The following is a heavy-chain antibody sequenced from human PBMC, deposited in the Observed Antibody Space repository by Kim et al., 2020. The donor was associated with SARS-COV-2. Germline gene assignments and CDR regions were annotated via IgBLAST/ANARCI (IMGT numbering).Heavy chain of an antibody. Sequence: SETLSLTCTVSGGSISSYYWSWIRQPAGKGLEWIGRIYTSGSTNYNPSLKSRVTMSVDTSKNQFSLKLSSVTAADTAVYYCARGAEYYDFWSGYYLRENNWFDPWGQGTLVTVSS. CDR3: ARGAEYYDFWSGYYLRENNWFDP. V-gene: IGHV4-4*07. D-gene: IGHD3-3*01. J-gene: IGHJ5*02. CDR2: IYTSGST. CDR1: GGSISSYY.